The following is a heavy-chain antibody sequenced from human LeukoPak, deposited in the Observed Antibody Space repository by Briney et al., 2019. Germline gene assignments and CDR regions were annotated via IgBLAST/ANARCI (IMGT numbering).Heavy chain of an antibody. CDR1: GFNFRNYD. Sequence: GGSLRLSCSASGFNFRNYDMHWVRQPTGKGLEWVSAVGTGGDTYYAGSVKGRFTVVRENAKNTLYLQMNSLRAGDTAMYYCARRSAAAGIDAFDIWGQGTMVTVSS. CDR3: ARRSAAAGIDAFDI. V-gene: IGHV3-13*01. D-gene: IGHD6-13*01. CDR2: VGTGGDT. J-gene: IGHJ3*02.